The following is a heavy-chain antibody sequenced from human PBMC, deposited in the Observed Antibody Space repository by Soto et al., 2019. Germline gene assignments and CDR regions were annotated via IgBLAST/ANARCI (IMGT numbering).Heavy chain of an antibody. D-gene: IGHD3-3*01. CDR2: ISAYNGNT. CDR3: ARDSYEGDTIFGVDNWFDP. V-gene: IGHV1-18*01. CDR1: GYTFTSYG. J-gene: IGHJ5*02. Sequence: ASVKVSCKASGYTFTSYGISWVRQAPGQGLEWMGWISAYNGNTNYAQKLQGRVTMTTDTSTSTAYMELRSLRSDDTAVYYCARDSYEGDTIFGVDNWFDPWGQGTLVTVSS.